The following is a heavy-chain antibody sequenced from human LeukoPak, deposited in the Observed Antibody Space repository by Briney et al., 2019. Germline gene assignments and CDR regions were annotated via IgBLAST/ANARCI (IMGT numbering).Heavy chain of an antibody. CDR3: ARAHCSSSSCYIAFAAFDI. V-gene: IGHV1-2*02. Sequence: ASVKVSCKASGYTFTNNDINWVRQSPGQGPEWLGWINPNSGGTNYAQKFQGRVTMTRDTSISTAYMELSRLRSDDTAVYYCARAHCSSSSCYIAFAAFDIWGQGTMVTVSS. D-gene: IGHD2-2*02. J-gene: IGHJ3*02. CDR2: INPNSGGT. CDR1: GYTFTNND.